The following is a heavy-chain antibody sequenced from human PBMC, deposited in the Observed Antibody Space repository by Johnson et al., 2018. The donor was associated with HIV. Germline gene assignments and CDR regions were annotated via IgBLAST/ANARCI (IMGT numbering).Heavy chain of an antibody. V-gene: IGHV3-13*01. CDR2: IGTAGDT. J-gene: IGHJ3*01. Sequence: VQLVESGGGVVQPGRSRRLSCAASGFTFSSYDMHWVRQATGKSLEWVSAIGTAGDTYYPGSVKGRFTISRDNSKNTLYLQMNSLRAEDTALYYCARQHYYDRSGQGGGLDVWGQGTMVTVSS. CDR1: GFTFSSYD. CDR3: ARQHYYDRSGQGGGLDV. D-gene: IGHD3-22*01.